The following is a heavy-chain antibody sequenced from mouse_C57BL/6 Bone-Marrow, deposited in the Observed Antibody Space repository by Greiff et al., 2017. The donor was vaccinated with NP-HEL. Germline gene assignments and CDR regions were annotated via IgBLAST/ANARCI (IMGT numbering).Heavy chain of an antibody. CDR1: GYTFTSYW. Sequence: QVQHQQPGAELVMPGASVKLSCKASGYTFTSYWMHWVKQRPGQGLEWIGEIDPSDSYPNYNPKFKGKSTLTVDKSSSTAYMQLSSLTSEDSAVYDCARMRDGDYVYFDYWGQGTTLTVSS. J-gene: IGHJ2*01. CDR3: ARMRDGDYVYFDY. V-gene: IGHV1-69*01. CDR2: IDPSDSYP. D-gene: IGHD2-13*01.